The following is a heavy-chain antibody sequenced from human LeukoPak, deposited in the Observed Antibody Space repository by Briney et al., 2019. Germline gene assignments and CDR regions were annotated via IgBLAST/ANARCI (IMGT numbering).Heavy chain of an antibody. J-gene: IGHJ4*02. Sequence: SETLSLTCTVSGGSVSSGNHYWNWIRQPPGKGLEWIVNIYYSGSTKYNPSLKSRLTMSADTSKNQVSLKLSSVTAADTAVYYCARGWSLWGQGTLVTVSS. CDR3: ARGWSL. V-gene: IGHV4-61*01. D-gene: IGHD1-26*01. CDR1: GGSVSSGNHY. CDR2: IYYSGST.